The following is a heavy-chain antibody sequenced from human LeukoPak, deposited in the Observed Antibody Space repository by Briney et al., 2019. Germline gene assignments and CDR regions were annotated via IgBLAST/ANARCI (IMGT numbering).Heavy chain of an antibody. CDR2: MSASGSHT. D-gene: IGHD1/OR15-1a*01. CDR1: GFSFISHA. Sequence: GGSLRLSCAASGFSFISHAMSWVRQAPGRGLEWVSGMSASGSHTHSADFVKGRFTISRDNFKNTLYPQMNGLRVEDTAVYYCAKVRSGNNYYFDYWGQGTLVTVSS. J-gene: IGHJ4*02. CDR3: AKVRSGNNYYFDY. V-gene: IGHV3-23*01.